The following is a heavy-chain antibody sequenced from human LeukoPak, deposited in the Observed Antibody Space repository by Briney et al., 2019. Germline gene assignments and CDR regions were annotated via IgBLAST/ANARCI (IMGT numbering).Heavy chain of an antibody. CDR2: ISSSGSTI. CDR1: GFTFSSYE. Sequence: PGGSLRLSCAASGFTFSSYEMNWVRQAPGKGLEWVSYISSSGSTIYYADSVKGRFTISRDNAKNSLYLQMNSLRAEDTAVYYCARSFETNTYYYGSGSFGGGVFDYWGQGTLVTVSS. D-gene: IGHD3-10*01. V-gene: IGHV3-48*03. J-gene: IGHJ4*02. CDR3: ARSFETNTYYYGSGSFGGGVFDY.